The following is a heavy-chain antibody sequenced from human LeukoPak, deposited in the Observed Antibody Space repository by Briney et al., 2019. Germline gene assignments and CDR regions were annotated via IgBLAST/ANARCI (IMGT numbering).Heavy chain of an antibody. D-gene: IGHD3-22*01. Sequence: GGSLRLSCAASGFTFSSYSMNWVRQAPGKGLEWVSYISSSSTIYYADSVKGRFTISRDNAKNSLYLQMNSLRAGDTAVYYCARDHYYDSTCFDYWGQGTLVTVSS. CDR2: ISSSSTI. J-gene: IGHJ4*02. V-gene: IGHV3-48*01. CDR1: GFTFSSYS. CDR3: ARDHYYDSTCFDY.